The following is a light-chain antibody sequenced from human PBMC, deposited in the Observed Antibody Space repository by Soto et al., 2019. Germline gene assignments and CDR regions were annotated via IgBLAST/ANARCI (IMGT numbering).Light chain of an antibody. Sequence: QSALTQPASVSGSPGQSVTISCTGTSSDVGGYDYVSWYQQHPGTAPKLILYEVNNRPSGVSNRFSGSKSGNTASLIISGHQTEDEANYYCSAYTTSNTLIFATGTKVTVL. J-gene: IGLJ1*01. CDR2: EVN. CDR1: SSDVGGYDY. V-gene: IGLV2-14*01. CDR3: SAYTTSNTLI.